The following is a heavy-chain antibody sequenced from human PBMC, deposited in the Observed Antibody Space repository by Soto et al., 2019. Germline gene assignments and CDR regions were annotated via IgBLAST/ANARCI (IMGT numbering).Heavy chain of an antibody. J-gene: IGHJ5*02. CDR1: GYTFTNYD. CDR2: MNPDSGNT. CDR3: ARGRFRRTWFDP. V-gene: IGHV1-8*01. Sequence: QVQLVQSGAEVEKPGASVKVSCKASGYTFTNYDIHWVRQATGQGLEWMGWMNPDSGNTGQSKQFQGRVTMTRDTSISTAYMEMSSLRSEDTAVYYCARGRFRRTWFDPWGQGNLVTVSS. D-gene: IGHD3-16*01.